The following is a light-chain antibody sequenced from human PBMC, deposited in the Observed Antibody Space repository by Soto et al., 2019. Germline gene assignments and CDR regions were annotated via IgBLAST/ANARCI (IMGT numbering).Light chain of an antibody. Sequence: IVLTQSPGTLSLSPGERATLSCRASQSVSSGYIAWYQQKPGQAPRLLIHAASSRATGTPDRFDGSGSGTDFTLTISRLEPEDFAVYYCQQYGTSPPLTFGGGTKVAIK. J-gene: IGKJ4*01. CDR3: QQYGTSPPLT. CDR1: QSVSSGY. CDR2: AAS. V-gene: IGKV3-20*01.